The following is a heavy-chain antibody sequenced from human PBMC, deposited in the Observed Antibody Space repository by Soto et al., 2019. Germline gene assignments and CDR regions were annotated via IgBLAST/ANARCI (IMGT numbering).Heavy chain of an antibody. V-gene: IGHV3-23*01. J-gene: IGHJ4*02. D-gene: IGHD3-22*01. Sequence: EVQLLESGGGLVQPGGSLSLSCAASGFTFSSYAMSWVRQAPGKGLEWVSAISGSGGSKYYADSVKGRFTISRDNSKNTLDRQMNSLRAEDTAVYYCEKALTIIVVVAYYFDYWGQGTLVTVSS. CDR2: ISGSGGSK. CDR1: GFTFSSYA. CDR3: EKALTIIVVVAYYFDY.